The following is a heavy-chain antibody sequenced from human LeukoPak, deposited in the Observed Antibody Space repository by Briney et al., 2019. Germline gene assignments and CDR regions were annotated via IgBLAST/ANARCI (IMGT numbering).Heavy chain of an antibody. D-gene: IGHD1-1*01. CDR2: INPSGGTT. CDR1: GYTFTNYY. CDR3: AKSRSGSANWALQIFDN. Sequence: ASVKVSCKASGYTFTNYYMHWVRQAPGQGLEWMGIINPSGGTTSHAQKFQGRVTMTRDTSTSTVYMELSSLRAEDTAVYFCAKSRSGSANWALQIFDNWGQGTLVTVSS. V-gene: IGHV1-46*01. J-gene: IGHJ4*02.